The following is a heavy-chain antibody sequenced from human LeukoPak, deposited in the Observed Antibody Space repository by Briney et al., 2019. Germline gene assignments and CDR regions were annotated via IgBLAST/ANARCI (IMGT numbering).Heavy chain of an antibody. V-gene: IGHV1-69*04. CDR1: GGTFSSYA. Sequence: SVKVSCKASGGTFSSYAISWVRQAPGQGLEWMGRIIPIFGIANYAQKFQGRVTITADKSTSTAYMELSSLRSEDTAVYYCAGDLGYCSGGSCPVYWGQGTLVTVSS. CDR3: AGDLGYCSGGSCPVY. CDR2: IIPIFGIA. D-gene: IGHD2-15*01. J-gene: IGHJ4*02.